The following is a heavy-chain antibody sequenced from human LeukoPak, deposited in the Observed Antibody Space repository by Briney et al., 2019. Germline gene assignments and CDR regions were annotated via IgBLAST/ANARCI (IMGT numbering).Heavy chain of an antibody. CDR3: ARVHYPYSSGYYYSYFDY. CDR1: GFTFSDYY. Sequence: GGSLRLSCAASGFTFSDYYMSWIRQAPGKGLEWVSYISSSVSTIYYADSVKGRFTISRDNAKNSLYLQMNSLRAEDTAVYYCARVHYPYSSGYYYSYFDYWGQGTLVTVSS. J-gene: IGHJ4*02. D-gene: IGHD3-22*01. CDR2: ISSSVSTI. V-gene: IGHV3-11*01.